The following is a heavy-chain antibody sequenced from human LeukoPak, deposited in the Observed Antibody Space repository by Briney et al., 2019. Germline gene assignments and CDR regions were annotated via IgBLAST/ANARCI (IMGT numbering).Heavy chain of an antibody. CDR2: IYHSGST. J-gene: IGHJ4*02. CDR3: VRVATMVRGVIPRPGGYFDY. Sequence: SETLSLTCTVSGYSISSGYYWGWILQPPGKGLEWIVSIYHSGSTYYNPSLKSRVTISVDTSKNQFSLKLSSVTAADTAVYYCVRVATMVRGVIPRPGGYFDYWGQGTLVTVSS. CDR1: GYSISSGYY. V-gene: IGHV4-38-2*02. D-gene: IGHD3-10*01.